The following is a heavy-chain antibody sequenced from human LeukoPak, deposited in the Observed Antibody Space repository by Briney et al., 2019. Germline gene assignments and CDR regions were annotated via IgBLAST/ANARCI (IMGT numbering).Heavy chain of an antibody. CDR3: ARERITMIAYAFDI. CDR1: GYTFTSYY. D-gene: IGHD3-22*01. J-gene: IGHJ3*02. V-gene: IGHV1-46*01. Sequence: ASVKISCKASGYTFTSYYMHWVRQSPGQELEWMGIINPSGGSTSYAQKFQGRVTMTRDTSTSTVYMELSSLRSEDTAVYYCARERITMIAYAFDIWGQGTMVTVSS. CDR2: INPSGGST.